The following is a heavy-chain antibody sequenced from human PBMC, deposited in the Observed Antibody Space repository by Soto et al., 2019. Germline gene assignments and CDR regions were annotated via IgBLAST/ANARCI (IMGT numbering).Heavy chain of an antibody. CDR3: ARVKRITIFGVVRNYFDY. CDR1: GFTFSSYW. V-gene: IGHV3-7*01. CDR2: IKQDGSEK. J-gene: IGHJ4*02. Sequence: GGSLRLSCAASGFTFSSYWMSWVRQAPGKGLEWVANIKQDGSEKYYVDSVKGRFTISRDNAKNSLYLQMNSLRAEDTAVYYCARVKRITIFGVVRNYFDYWGQGTLVTVSS. D-gene: IGHD3-3*01.